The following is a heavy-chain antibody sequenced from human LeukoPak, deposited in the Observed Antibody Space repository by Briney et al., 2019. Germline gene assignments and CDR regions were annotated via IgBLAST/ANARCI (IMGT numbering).Heavy chain of an antibody. V-gene: IGHV1-2*02. CDR1: GYTFTGYY. J-gene: IGHJ4*02. D-gene: IGHD3-3*01. Sequence: ASVKVSCKASGYTFTGYYMHWVRQAPGQGLEWMGWINPNSGGTNYAQKFQGRVTMTRDTSISTAYMELSRLRSDDTAVYYCAREAPYDFWRGYYLDYWGQGTLVTVSS. CDR2: INPNSGGT. CDR3: AREAPYDFWRGYYLDY.